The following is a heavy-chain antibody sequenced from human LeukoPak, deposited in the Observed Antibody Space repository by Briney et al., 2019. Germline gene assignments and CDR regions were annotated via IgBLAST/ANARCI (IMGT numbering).Heavy chain of an antibody. Sequence: GGSLRLSCAASGFTFSRYSMNWVRQAPGKGLEWVASISSTSTFIYSADSVKGRFTISRDTAKNSLFLQMNSLRAEDTAIYYCAKEVGSAFFSSSRNFDYWGQGALVTVSS. CDR3: AKEVGSAFFSSSRNFDY. J-gene: IGHJ4*02. CDR2: ISSTSTFI. D-gene: IGHD6-25*01. CDR1: GFTFSRYS. V-gene: IGHV3-21*01.